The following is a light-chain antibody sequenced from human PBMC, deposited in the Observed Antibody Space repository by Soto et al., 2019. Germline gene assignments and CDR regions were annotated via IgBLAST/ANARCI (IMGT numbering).Light chain of an antibody. Sequence: DIQMTQSPSSLSASVGDRVTITCRASQRISGYLNWFQQKPGKAPNLLVSHTSKLQSGVPPRFSGSGSGTDFTLTISSLQPEDFATYYCHQSYSAPPTFGQGTKLDIK. J-gene: IGKJ2*01. CDR1: QRISGY. V-gene: IGKV1-39*01. CDR3: HQSYSAPPT. CDR2: HTS.